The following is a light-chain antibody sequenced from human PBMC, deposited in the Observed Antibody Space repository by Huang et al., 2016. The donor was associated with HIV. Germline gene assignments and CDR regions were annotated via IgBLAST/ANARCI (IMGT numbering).Light chain of an antibody. CDR1: PSVGLY. Sequence: EIVLTQSPGTLSLSPGERATLSCRASPSVGLYLAWYQQKPGQAPRLLIYGASTRVTGIPDRFSGGGSGTDFTLSISRLEPEDFAVYYCQQYERPPDTFGPGTKVNIK. CDR2: GAS. V-gene: IGKV3-20*01. CDR3: QQYERPPDT. J-gene: IGKJ3*01.